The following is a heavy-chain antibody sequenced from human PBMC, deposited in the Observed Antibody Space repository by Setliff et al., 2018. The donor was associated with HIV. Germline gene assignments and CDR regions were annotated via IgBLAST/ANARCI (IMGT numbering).Heavy chain of an antibody. J-gene: IGHJ5*02. CDR3: ARDTVLPLETIYYYYGSGSIDP. CDR2: FDPEDNKI. Sequence: ASVKVSCKVSGYTVTELSINWVRQAPGKGPEWMGGFDPEDNKIVYAQKFQGRVTTTEDTSTDTAYMELRSLRSDDTAVYYCARDTVLPLETIYYYYGSGSIDPWGQGTLVTVSS. V-gene: IGHV1-24*01. CDR1: GYTVTELS. D-gene: IGHD3-10*01.